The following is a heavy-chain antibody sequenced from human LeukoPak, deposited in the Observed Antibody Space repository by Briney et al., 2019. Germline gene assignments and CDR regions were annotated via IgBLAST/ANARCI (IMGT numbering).Heavy chain of an antibody. Sequence: SETLSLTCTVSGGSISSSSYYWGWIRQPPGKGLEWIGSIYYGGSTYYNPSLKSRVTISVDTSKNQFSLKLSSVTAADTAVYYCARLQVPFSNWFDPWGQGTLVTVSS. V-gene: IGHV4-39*01. CDR1: GGSISSSSYY. CDR2: IYYGGST. J-gene: IGHJ5*02. CDR3: ARLQVPFSNWFDP. D-gene: IGHD1-1*01.